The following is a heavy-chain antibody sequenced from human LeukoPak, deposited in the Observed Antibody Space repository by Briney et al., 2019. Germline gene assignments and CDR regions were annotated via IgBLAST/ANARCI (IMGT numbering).Heavy chain of an antibody. CDR2: INPNSGGT. Sequence: ASVKVSCKASGYTFTGYYMHWVRQAPGQGLEWMGWINPNSGGTNYAQKLQGRVTMTTDTSTSTAYMELRSLRSDDTAVYYCARLGRGNDWFDPWGQGTLVTVSS. V-gene: IGHV1-2*02. D-gene: IGHD3-10*01. CDR1: GYTFTGYY. CDR3: ARLGRGNDWFDP. J-gene: IGHJ5*02.